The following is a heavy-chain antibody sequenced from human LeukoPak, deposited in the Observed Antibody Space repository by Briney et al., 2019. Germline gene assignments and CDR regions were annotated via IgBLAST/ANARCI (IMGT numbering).Heavy chain of an antibody. CDR3: AREGWGGSYYTFFDY. CDR1: GGSFSGYY. Sequence: SKTLSLTCAVYGGSFSGYYWSWIRQPPGKGLEWIGEINHSGSTNYNPSLKSRVTISVDTSKNQFSLKLSSVTAADTAVYYCAREGWGGSYYTFFDYWGQGTLVTVSS. J-gene: IGHJ4*02. V-gene: IGHV4-34*01. D-gene: IGHD1-26*01. CDR2: INHSGST.